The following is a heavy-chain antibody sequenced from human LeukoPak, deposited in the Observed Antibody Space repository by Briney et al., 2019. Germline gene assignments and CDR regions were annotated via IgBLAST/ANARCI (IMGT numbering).Heavy chain of an antibody. V-gene: IGHV3-53*01. CDR1: GFTVSSNY. D-gene: IGHD3-10*01. CDR2: IYSGGST. CDR3: ARGTLYYYGSGPSYFDY. Sequence: PGGSLRLSCAASGFTVSSNYMSWVRQAPGKGLEWVSVIYSGGSTYYADSVKGRFTISRDNSKNTLYLQINSLRAEDTAVYYCARGTLYYYGSGPSYFDYWGQGTLVTVSS. J-gene: IGHJ4*02.